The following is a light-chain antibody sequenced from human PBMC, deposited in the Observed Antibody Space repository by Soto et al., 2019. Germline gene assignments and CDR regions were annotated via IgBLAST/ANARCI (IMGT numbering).Light chain of an antibody. J-gene: IGLJ2*01. CDR2: LNNDGSH. CDR1: SGHSSYA. CDR3: QTWGTGFQV. Sequence: QSVLTQPPSASASLGASVKLTCTLSSGHSSYAIAWHRKQPEKGPRYLMDLNNDGSHTKGDGIPDRFSGSSSGAERYLIISSFQSEDEADYYCQTWGTGFQVFGGGTKLTVL. V-gene: IGLV4-69*01.